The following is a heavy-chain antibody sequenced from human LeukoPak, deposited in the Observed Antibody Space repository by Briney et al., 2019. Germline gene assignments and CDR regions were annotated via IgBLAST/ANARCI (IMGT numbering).Heavy chain of an antibody. CDR1: GGSFSGYF. CDR2: IYTSGST. CDR3: ARGEAVDSGYDYSYYYYMDV. V-gene: IGHV4-59*10. D-gene: IGHD5-12*01. Sequence: SETLSLTCAVYGGSFSGYFWSWIRQPAGKGLEWIGRIYTSGSTNYNPSLKSRVTMSIDTSKNQFSLKLSSVTAADTAVYYCARGEAVDSGYDYSYYYYMDVWGKGTTVTVSS. J-gene: IGHJ6*03.